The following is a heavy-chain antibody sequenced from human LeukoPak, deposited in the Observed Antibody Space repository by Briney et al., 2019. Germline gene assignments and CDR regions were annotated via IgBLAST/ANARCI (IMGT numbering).Heavy chain of an antibody. CDR2: ISSSGSTI. V-gene: IGHV3-48*03. D-gene: IGHD2-2*01. CDR1: GFTFSSYE. J-gene: IGHJ6*02. CDR3: ARGALNYCSSTSCYTYYYGMDV. Sequence: GGSLRLSCAASGFTFSSYEMNWVRQAPGKGLEWVSYISSSGSTIYYADSVKGRFTISRDNAKNSLYLQMNSLRAEDTAVYYRARGALNYCSSTSCYTYYYGMDVWGQGTTVIVSS.